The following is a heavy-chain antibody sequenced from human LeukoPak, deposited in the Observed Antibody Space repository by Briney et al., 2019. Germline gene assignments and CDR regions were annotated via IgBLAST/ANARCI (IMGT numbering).Heavy chain of an antibody. CDR1: GFTFSSYA. D-gene: IGHD4-11*01. V-gene: IGHV3-23*01. J-gene: IGHJ4*02. CDR3: AKATDDYSRRGIDY. Sequence: PGGSLRLSCAASGFTFSSYAINWVRQAPGKGLEWVSSISASGDGSYYALSVRGRFTISRDNSKNTLFLQMNSLRAEDTALYYCAKATDDYSRRGIDYWGQGTLVTVSS. CDR2: ISASGDGS.